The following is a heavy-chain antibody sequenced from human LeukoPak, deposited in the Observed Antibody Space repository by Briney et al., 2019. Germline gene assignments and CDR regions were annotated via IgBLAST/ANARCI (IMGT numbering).Heavy chain of an antibody. J-gene: IGHJ5*02. V-gene: IGHV3-7*03. CDR3: AKDFSSSWQFDP. CDR2: IKQDGSEK. Sequence: GGSLRLSCAASGFTFSSYWMSWVRQAPGKGLEWVANIKQDGSEKYYVDSVKGRFTISRDNTKNTLFLQMNSLKVEDTAIYYCAKDFSSSWQFDPWGQGTLVTVSS. D-gene: IGHD6-13*01. CDR1: GFTFSSYW.